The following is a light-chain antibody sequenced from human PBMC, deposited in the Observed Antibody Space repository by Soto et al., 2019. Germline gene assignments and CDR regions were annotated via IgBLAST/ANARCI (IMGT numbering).Light chain of an antibody. J-gene: IGKJ2*01. Sequence: EIVLTQSPGTLSLSPGERATLSCRASQSVSSSYLAWYQQKPGQAPRLLIYGASSRATGIPDRFSGSGSGTDFTLTISRREPEDVAVYYCQQYGSSPLYTFGQGTKLEIK. CDR1: QSVSSSY. CDR2: GAS. V-gene: IGKV3-20*01. CDR3: QQYGSSPLYT.